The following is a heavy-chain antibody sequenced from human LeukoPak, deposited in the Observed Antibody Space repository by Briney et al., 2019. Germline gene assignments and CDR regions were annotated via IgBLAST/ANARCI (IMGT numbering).Heavy chain of an antibody. D-gene: IGHD3-10*01. CDR2: IIPIFGTA. CDR3: ARAHPSMVRGVIGAYYYYYMDV. CDR1: GGTFSSYA. Sequence: GASVKVSCKASGGTFSSYAISWVRQAPGQGLEWMGGIIPIFGTANYAQKFQGRVTITADESTSTAYMELSSLRSEDTAVYYCARAHPSMVRGVIGAYYYYYMDVGGKGTTVTVSS. V-gene: IGHV1-69*01. J-gene: IGHJ6*03.